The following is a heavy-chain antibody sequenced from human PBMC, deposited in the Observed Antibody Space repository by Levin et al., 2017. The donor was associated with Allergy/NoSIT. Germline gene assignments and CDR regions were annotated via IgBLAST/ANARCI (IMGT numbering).Heavy chain of an antibody. CDR1: GFIFSDYA. CDR2: IGSSDGKT. CDR3: AKVRRYFDWSENDY. D-gene: IGHD3-9*01. Sequence: GESLKISCAASGFIFSDYAMSWVRQAPGRGLEWVSMIGSSDGKTYYADSLKGRFTISRDNSKTTFYLQMNNLRAEDTAVYYCAKVRRYFDWSENDYWGRGVLVTVSS. V-gene: IGHV3-23*01. J-gene: IGHJ4*02.